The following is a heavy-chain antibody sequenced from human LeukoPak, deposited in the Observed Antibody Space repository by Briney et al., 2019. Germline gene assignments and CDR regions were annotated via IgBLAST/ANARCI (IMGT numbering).Heavy chain of an antibody. D-gene: IGHD3-22*01. CDR3: ASLDSSGRSAADY. CDR1: GGSFSGYY. CDR2: INHSGST. Sequence: SETLSLTCAVYGGSFSGYYWSWIRQPPGKGLEWIGEINHSGSTNYNPSLKSRVTISVDTSKNQFSLKLSSVTAADTAVYYCASLDSSGRSAADYWGRGTLVTVSS. V-gene: IGHV4-34*01. J-gene: IGHJ4*02.